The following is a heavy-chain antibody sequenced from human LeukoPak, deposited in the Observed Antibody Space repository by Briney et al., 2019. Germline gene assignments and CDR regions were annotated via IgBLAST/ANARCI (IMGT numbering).Heavy chain of an antibody. J-gene: IGHJ4*02. V-gene: IGHV3-9*01. CDR3: AKDIARIGVVPAFDY. CDR1: GFTFDDYA. D-gene: IGHD2-2*01. Sequence: GGSLRLSCAASGFTFDDYAMHWVRQAPGKGLEWVSGISWNSGSIGYADSVKGRFTISRDNAKNSLYLQLNSLGAEGTGLYYCAKDIARIGVVPAFDYWGQGTLVTVSS. CDR2: ISWNSGSI.